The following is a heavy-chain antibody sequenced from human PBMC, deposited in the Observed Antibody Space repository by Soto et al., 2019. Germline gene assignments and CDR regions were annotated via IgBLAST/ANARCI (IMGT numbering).Heavy chain of an antibody. V-gene: IGHV4-39*01. CDR2: IYYSGST. J-gene: IGHJ6*03. CDR1: GGSISSSSYY. CDR3: ASQSAPYSSGWYDYYYYMDV. D-gene: IGHD6-19*01. Sequence: QLQLQESGPGLVKPSETLSLTCTVSGGSISSSSYYWGWIRQPPGKGLEWIGSIYYSGSTYYNPSLKSRVTISVDTSKNQFSLKLSSVTAADTAVYYCASQSAPYSSGWYDYYYYMDVWGKGTTVTVSS.